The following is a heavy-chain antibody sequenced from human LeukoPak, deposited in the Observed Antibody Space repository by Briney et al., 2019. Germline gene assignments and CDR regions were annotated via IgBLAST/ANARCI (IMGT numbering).Heavy chain of an antibody. CDR1: GFTFDDYA. J-gene: IGHJ4*02. V-gene: IGHV3-43D*04. Sequence: QTGGSLTLSCAASGFTFDDYAMHWVRQAPGKGLEWVSLISWDGGSTYYADSVKGRFTISRDNSKNSLYLQMNSLRAEDTALYSCAKVRSYDNNGYYDYWGQGTLVTVSS. CDR3: AKVRSYDNNGYYDY. CDR2: ISWDGGST. D-gene: IGHD3-22*01.